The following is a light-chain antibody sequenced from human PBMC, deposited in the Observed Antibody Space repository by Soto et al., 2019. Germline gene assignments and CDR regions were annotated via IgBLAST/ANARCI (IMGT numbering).Light chain of an antibody. CDR1: SSDVGSYNL. J-gene: IGLJ2*01. CDR2: KVT. V-gene: IGLV2-23*02. CDR3: GSYAGGNTLV. Sequence: QSVLTQPASVSGSPGQSITISCTGTSSDVGSYNLVSWFQQHPGQAPKLMIYKVTERPSGVSDRFSGSKSGSTASLTISGLQAEDEADYYCGSYAGGNTLVFGGGTKLTVL.